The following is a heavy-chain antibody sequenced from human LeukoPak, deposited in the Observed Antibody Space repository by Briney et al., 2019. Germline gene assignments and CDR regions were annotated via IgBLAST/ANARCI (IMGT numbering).Heavy chain of an antibody. V-gene: IGHV4-31*03. CDR1: GGSIRDGAYL. J-gene: IGHJ5*02. CDR2: ISYTGST. Sequence: SQTLSLTCTLSGGSIRDGAYLWYWVRQHPGRGLEWIEYISYTGSTHNNPSLESRVTISVDPEDTSRKQFFLRLTSLTAADTAVYYCARQYSPDSSGLTPWGQGTLVTVSS. D-gene: IGHD3-22*01. CDR3: ARQYSPDSSGLTP.